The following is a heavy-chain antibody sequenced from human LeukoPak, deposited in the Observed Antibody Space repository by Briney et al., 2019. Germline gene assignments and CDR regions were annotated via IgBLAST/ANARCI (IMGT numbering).Heavy chain of an antibody. CDR3: ASRYGDSGDFQH. J-gene: IGHJ1*01. CDR1: GFTFSSYS. V-gene: IGHV3-21*01. Sequence: GGSLRLSCAASGFTFSSYSMNWVRQAPGKGLEWVSSISSSSSYIYYADSMKGRFTISRDNAKNSLYLQMNSLRAEDTAVYYCASRYGDSGDFQHWGQGTLVTVSS. D-gene: IGHD4-17*01. CDR2: ISSSSSYI.